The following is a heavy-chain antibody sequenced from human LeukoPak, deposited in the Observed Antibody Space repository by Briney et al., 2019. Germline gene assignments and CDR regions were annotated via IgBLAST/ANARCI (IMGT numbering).Heavy chain of an antibody. V-gene: IGHV3-53*01. D-gene: IGHD2-15*01. Sequence: GGSLRLSCAASGFTVSSNYMSRVRQAPGKGLEWVSVIYSGGSTYYADSVKGRFTISRDNSKNTLYLQMNSLRAEDTAVYYCAKVSGDIVVVVADDAFDIWGQGTMVTVSS. CDR2: IYSGGST. J-gene: IGHJ3*02. CDR3: AKVSGDIVVVVADDAFDI. CDR1: GFTVSSNY.